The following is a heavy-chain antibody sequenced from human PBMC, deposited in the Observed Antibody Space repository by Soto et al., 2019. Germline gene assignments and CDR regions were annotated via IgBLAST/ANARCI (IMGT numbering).Heavy chain of an antibody. D-gene: IGHD3-3*01. CDR1: GGTFSNFA. Sequence: QVQLVQSGAEVKKPGSSVKVSCTASGGTFSNFAISWVRQAPGQGLEWMGGIFPRFGAADYAQEFQGRVTITADESTSTAYMELSSLRSEDTAMYYCARDFGLHNCFDSWGQGTQVTVSS. CDR2: IFPRFGAA. J-gene: IGHJ5*01. V-gene: IGHV1-69*01. CDR3: ARDFGLHNCFDS.